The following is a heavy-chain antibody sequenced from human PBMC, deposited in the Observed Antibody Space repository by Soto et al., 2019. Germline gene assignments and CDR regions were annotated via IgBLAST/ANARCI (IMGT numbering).Heavy chain of an antibody. CDR1: GFTFSSYS. CDR2: ISSSSSYI. CDR3: ARAYTHTAAQDYYYGLDV. Sequence: PGGSLRLSCAASGFTFSSYSMNWVRQAPGLGLEWVSSISSSSSYIYYADSVKGRFTISRDNSKNTLYLQMNSLRAEDTAVYYCARAYTHTAAQDYYYGLDVWGQGTTVTVFS. J-gene: IGHJ6*02. V-gene: IGHV3-21*01. D-gene: IGHD5-18*01.